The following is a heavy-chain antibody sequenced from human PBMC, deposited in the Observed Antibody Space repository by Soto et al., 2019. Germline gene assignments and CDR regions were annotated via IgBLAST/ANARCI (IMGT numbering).Heavy chain of an antibody. Sequence: GASVKVSCKASGYSFTGYYMHWVRQAPGQGLEWMGWINPNSGDTNYTQKFQGWVTMTRDTSISTAYMELSRLRSDDTAVYYCATSRISIAVAGETEYYFDYWGQGPPVTVSS. CDR1: GYSFTGYY. J-gene: IGHJ4*02. CDR2: INPNSGDT. V-gene: IGHV1-2*04. D-gene: IGHD6-19*01. CDR3: ATSRISIAVAGETEYYFDY.